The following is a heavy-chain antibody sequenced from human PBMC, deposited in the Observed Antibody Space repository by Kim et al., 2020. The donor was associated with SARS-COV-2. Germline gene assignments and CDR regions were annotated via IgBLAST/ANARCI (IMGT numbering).Heavy chain of an antibody. V-gene: IGHV3-49*04. CDR1: GFTFGDYA. CDR3: TRDRDIVVVVAEGWY. CDR2: IRSKAYGGTT. Sequence: GGSLRLSCTASGFTFGDYAMSWVRQAPGKGLEWVGFIRSKAYGGTTEYAASVKGRFTISRDDSKSIAYLQMNSLKTEDTAVYYCTRDRDIVVVVAEGWY. J-gene: IGHJ2*01. D-gene: IGHD2-15*01.